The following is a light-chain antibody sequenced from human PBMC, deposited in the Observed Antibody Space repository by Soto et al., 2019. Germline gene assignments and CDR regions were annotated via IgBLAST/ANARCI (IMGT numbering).Light chain of an antibody. CDR1: QDISSN. V-gene: IGKV3-11*01. CDR3: QQHSNWPLT. CDR2: DAS. J-gene: IGKJ4*01. Sequence: EIVLTQSPGTLFLSPGERATLSCRASQDISSNLAWYQQNPGQAPRLLIFDASNRATGIPARFSGSGSGTDFILTISSLEPEDFAVYYCQQHSNWPLTFGGGTKVDIK.